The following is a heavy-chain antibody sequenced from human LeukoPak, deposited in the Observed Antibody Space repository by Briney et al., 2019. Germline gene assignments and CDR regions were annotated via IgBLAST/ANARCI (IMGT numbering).Heavy chain of an antibody. J-gene: IGHJ2*01. CDR3: AKVPSNWYFDL. CDR1: GFTFSSYA. V-gene: IGHV3-23*01. Sequence: GGSLRLSCAASGFTFSSYAMSWVRQAPGKGLEWVSAISGSGGSTYYADSVKGRFTISSDNSKNTLYLQMNSLRAEDKAVYYCAKVPSNWYFDLWGRGTLATVSS. CDR2: ISGSGGST.